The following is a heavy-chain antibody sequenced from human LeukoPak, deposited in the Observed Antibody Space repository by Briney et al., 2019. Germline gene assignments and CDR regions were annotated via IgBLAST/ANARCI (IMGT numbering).Heavy chain of an antibody. CDR1: GGSISSGGYY. CDR3: ARGNDDFWSGPTTPSDY. J-gene: IGHJ4*02. Sequence: SETLSLTCTVSGGSISSGGYYWSWIRQPPGKGLEWIGYIYHSGSTYYNPSLKSRVTISVDRSKNQFSLKLSSVTAADTAVYYCARGNDDFWSGPTTPSDYWGQGTLVTVSS. CDR2: IYHSGST. D-gene: IGHD3-3*01. V-gene: IGHV4-30-2*01.